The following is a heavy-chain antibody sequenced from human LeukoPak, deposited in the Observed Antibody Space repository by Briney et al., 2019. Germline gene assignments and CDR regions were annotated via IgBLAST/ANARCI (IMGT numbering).Heavy chain of an antibody. J-gene: IGHJ5*02. CDR1: GGSISSGSYY. V-gene: IGHV4-61*02. Sequence: KTLETLSLTCTVSGGSISSGSYYWSWIRQPAGKGLEWIGRIYTSGSTNYNPSLKSRVTISVDASKNQLSLKLSSLTAADTAVYYCARHEYSGSYYGLSWFDPWGQGTLVTVSS. D-gene: IGHD1-26*01. CDR3: ARHEYSGSYYGLSWFDP. CDR2: IYTSGST.